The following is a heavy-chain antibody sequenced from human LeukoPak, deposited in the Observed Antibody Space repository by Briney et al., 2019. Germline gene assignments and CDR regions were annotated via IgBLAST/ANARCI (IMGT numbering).Heavy chain of an antibody. CDR3: ARDGGSRGVPLDC. CDR2: VNTEGSST. Sequence: GGSLRLSCAASGFTLSRYWMHWVRQVPGKGLVWVSRVNTEGSSTNYADFVKGRFTISRDNAKNTLYLQMNSLRAEDTALYFCARDGGSRGVPLDCWGQGTLVTVSS. D-gene: IGHD2-15*01. CDR1: GFTLSRYW. V-gene: IGHV3-74*01. J-gene: IGHJ4*02.